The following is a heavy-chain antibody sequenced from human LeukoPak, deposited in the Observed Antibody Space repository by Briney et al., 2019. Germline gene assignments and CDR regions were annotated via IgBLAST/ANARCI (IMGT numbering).Heavy chain of an antibody. CDR3: AKGGDYYDY. CDR2: ISGSGGST. J-gene: IGHJ4*02. CDR1: GFTYSSYA. Sequence: GGSLRLSCAASGFTYSSYAMSWVRQAPGKGLEWVSTISGSGGSTFYADSVKGRFTISRDNSKNTLYLQMDSLRAEDTAVYYCAKGGDYYDYWGQGTLVTVSS. V-gene: IGHV3-23*01.